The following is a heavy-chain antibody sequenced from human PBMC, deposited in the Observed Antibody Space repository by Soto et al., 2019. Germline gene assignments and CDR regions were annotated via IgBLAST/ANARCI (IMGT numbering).Heavy chain of an antibody. CDR3: SYGANYYFDY. D-gene: IGHD4-17*01. J-gene: IGHJ4*02. Sequence: GGSLRLSCAASGFTFSTYSMNWVRQAPGKGLEWVSYISSSSSTIFYTDSVKGRFTISRDDSENTLFLHMNSLKTEDTAVYYCSYGANYYFDYWGQGALVTVS. CDR2: ISSSSSTI. V-gene: IGHV3-48*01. CDR1: GFTFSTYS.